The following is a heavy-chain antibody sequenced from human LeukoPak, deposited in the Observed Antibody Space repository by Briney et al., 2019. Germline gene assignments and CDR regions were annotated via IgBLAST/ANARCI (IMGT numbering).Heavy chain of an antibody. V-gene: IGHV6-1*01. CDR1: GDSVSSNSAA. J-gene: IGHJ6*04. CDR2: TYYRSKWYN. CDR3: AREDRYYDFWSDYSGLARTHMDV. D-gene: IGHD3-3*01. Sequence: SQTLSLTCAISGDSVSSNSAAWNWIRQSPSRGLEWLGRTYYRSKWYNDYAVSVKSRITINPDTSKNQFSLQLNSVTPEDTAVYYCAREDRYYDFWSDYSGLARTHMDVWGKGTTVTVSS.